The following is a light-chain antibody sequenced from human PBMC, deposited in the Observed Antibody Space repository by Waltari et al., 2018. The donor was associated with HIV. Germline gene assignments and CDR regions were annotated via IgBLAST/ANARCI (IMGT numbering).Light chain of an antibody. Sequence: QSVLTQPPSASGTPGQRVTISCSGSSSNIGDNTVNWYQQPPGTAPKLRIYPNTQRPAGVPDRFSGCKAGTSASLAIRGLQAEEEADDYCATWDDSLNGHVVFGGGTKLTVL. CDR3: ATWDDSLNGHVV. CDR1: SSNIGDNT. CDR2: PNT. V-gene: IGLV1-44*01. J-gene: IGLJ2*01.